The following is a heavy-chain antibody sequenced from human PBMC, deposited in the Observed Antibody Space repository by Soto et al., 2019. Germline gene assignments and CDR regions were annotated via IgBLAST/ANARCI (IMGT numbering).Heavy chain of an antibody. Sequence: LSLTCAVYGGSFSGYYWSWIRQPPGKGLEWIGEINHSGSTNYNPSLKSRVTISVDTSKNQLSLKLSSVTAADTAVYYCASRYYYGSGSYSTLYGMDVWGQGTTVTVSS. D-gene: IGHD3-10*01. CDR3: ASRYYYGSGSYSTLYGMDV. CDR2: INHSGST. V-gene: IGHV4-34*01. CDR1: GGSFSGYY. J-gene: IGHJ6*02.